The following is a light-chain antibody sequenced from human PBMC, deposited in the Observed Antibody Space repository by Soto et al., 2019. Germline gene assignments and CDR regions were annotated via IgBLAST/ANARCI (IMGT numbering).Light chain of an antibody. J-gene: IGKJ1*01. V-gene: IGKV1-39*01. CDR2: SAS. CDR1: QRINNF. CDR3: QQSYNTLWT. Sequence: DIQMTQSPSSLAASVGDRVTITCRASQRINNFLNWDQQKPGKAPKLLIYSASSLQTGVSSRFSGSGSGTEFTLTISSLQLEDFETYFCQQSYNTLWTFGPGTKVDIK.